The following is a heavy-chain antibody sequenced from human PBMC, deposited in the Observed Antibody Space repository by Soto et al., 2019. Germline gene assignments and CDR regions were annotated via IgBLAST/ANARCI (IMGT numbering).Heavy chain of an antibody. D-gene: IGHD3-22*01. Sequence: ASVKVSCKASGYTFTSYAMHWVRRAPGQRLEWMGWINAGNGNTKYSQKFQGRVTITRDTSASTAYMELSSLRSEDTAVYYCARDGEYYYDSSGYYPHYWGQGTLVTVSS. CDR3: ARDGEYYYDSSGYYPHY. V-gene: IGHV1-3*01. CDR2: INAGNGNT. CDR1: GYTFTSYA. J-gene: IGHJ4*02.